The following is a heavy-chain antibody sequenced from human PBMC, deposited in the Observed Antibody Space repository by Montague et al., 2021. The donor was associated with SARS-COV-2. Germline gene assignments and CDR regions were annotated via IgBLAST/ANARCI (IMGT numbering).Heavy chain of an antibody. CDR3: ARHPIGSFPRYGMDV. V-gene: IGHV4-59*08. CDR2: IYYSGST. J-gene: IGHJ6*02. CDR1: GGSISSYY. Sequence: SETRSLTCTVSGGSISSYYWSWIRQPPGKGLEWIGYIYYSGSTNYNPSLKSRVTISVDTSKNQFSLKLSSVTAADTAVYYCARHPIGSFPRYGMDVWGQGTRVTVSS. D-gene: IGHD2-15*01.